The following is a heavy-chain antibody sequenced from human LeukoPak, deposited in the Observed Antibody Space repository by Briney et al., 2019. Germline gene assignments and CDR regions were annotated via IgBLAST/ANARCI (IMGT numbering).Heavy chain of an antibody. D-gene: IGHD3-10*01. V-gene: IGHV4-31*03. CDR2: IYYSGST. CDR1: GGSISSGGYY. J-gene: IGHJ4*02. Sequence: SETLSLTCTVSGGSISSGGYYWSWIRQHQGKGLEWIGYIYYSGSTYYNPSLKSRVTISVDTSKNQFSLKLSSVTAADTAVYYCARVGSSGSDGGYWGQGTLVTVSS. CDR3: ARVGSSGSDGGY.